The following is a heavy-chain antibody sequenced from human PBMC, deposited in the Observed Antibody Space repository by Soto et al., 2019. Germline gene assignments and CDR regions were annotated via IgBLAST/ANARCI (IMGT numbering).Heavy chain of an antibody. Sequence: QVHLLESGPGLVRPSETLSLTSSVSGGSMSPYYWSWIRQSPRKGLEWIGYIYYSGNTNYNPSLKSRVTISVDTSKSQFSLKLNSVTAADSAVYYCARGVYDYWSGYYAGSGLDVWGQGTTVIVSS. D-gene: IGHD3-3*01. J-gene: IGHJ6*02. CDR1: GGSMSPYY. CDR3: ARGVYDYWSGYYAGSGLDV. V-gene: IGHV4-59*01. CDR2: IYYSGNT.